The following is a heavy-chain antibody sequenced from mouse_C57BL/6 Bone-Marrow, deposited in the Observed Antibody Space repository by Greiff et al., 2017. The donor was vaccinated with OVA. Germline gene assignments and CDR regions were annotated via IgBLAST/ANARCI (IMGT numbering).Heavy chain of an antibody. CDR3: ARDLYYGNYLYAMDY. V-gene: IGHV5-4*01. CDR1: GFTFSSYA. Sequence: EVKLMESGGGLVKPGGSLKLSCAASGFTFSSYAMSWVRQTPEKRLEWVATISDGGSYTYYPDNVKGRFTISRDNAKNNLYLQMSHLKSEDTAMYYCARDLYYGNYLYAMDYWGQGTSVTVSS. J-gene: IGHJ4*01. D-gene: IGHD2-1*01. CDR2: ISDGGSYT.